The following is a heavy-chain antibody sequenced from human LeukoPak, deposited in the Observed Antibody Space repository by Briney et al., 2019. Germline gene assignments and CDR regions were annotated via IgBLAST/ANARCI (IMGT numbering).Heavy chain of an antibody. J-gene: IGHJ4*02. CDR1: GFTVRSNY. Sequence: GSLRLSCAASGFTVRSNYMSLVRQAPGKGLGWVSVIYSGGSTYYADSVKGRFTISRDNSKNTLYLQMNSLRAEDTAVYYCARVVWVLRYFDYWGQGTLVTVSS. D-gene: IGHD1-26*01. CDR2: IYSGGST. V-gene: IGHV3-66*01. CDR3: ARVVWVLRYFDY.